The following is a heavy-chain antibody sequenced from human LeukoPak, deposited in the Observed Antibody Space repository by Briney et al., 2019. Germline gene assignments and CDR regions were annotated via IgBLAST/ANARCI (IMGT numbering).Heavy chain of an antibody. CDR1: GGSFSGYY. Sequence: SETLSLTCAVYGGSFSGYYWSWIRQPPGKGLEWIGEINHSGSTNYNPSLKSRVTISVDTSKNQFSLKLSSVTAADTAVYYCARRQIRFRAFDIWGQGTMVTVSS. J-gene: IGHJ3*02. CDR2: INHSGST. D-gene: IGHD3-3*01. CDR3: ARRQIRFRAFDI. V-gene: IGHV4-34*01.